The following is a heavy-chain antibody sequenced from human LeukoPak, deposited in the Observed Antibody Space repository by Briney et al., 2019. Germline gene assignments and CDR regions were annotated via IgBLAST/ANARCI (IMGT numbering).Heavy chain of an antibody. CDR3: ARQDYDILTGYHYHFDY. Sequence: SETLSLTCTVSGYSISSGYYWGWIRQPPGKGLEWIGSIYYSGSTYYNPSLKSRVTISVDTSKNQSSLKLSSVTAADTAVYYCARQDYDILTGYHYHFDYWGQGTLVTVSS. D-gene: IGHD3-9*01. CDR1: GYSISSGYY. CDR2: IYYSGST. V-gene: IGHV4-38-2*02. J-gene: IGHJ4*02.